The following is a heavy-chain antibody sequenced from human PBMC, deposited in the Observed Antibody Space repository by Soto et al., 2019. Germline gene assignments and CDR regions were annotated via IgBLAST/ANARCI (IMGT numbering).Heavy chain of an antibody. J-gene: IGHJ4*02. D-gene: IGHD3-9*01. CDR2: IYHGGST. V-gene: IGHV4-4*02. Sequence: PSETLSLTCAVSGGSISGSNWLSWVRQSPGKGLEWIGEIYHGGSTNYNPSLKSRVTISVDKSKNQFSLKLSSLTAADTAVYYCARSITFDWLFFDNWGQGTLVTVSS. CDR3: ARSITFDWLFFDN. CDR1: GGSISGSNW.